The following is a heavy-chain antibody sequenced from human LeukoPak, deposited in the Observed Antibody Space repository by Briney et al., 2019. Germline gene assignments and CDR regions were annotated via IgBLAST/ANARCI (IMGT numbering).Heavy chain of an antibody. D-gene: IGHD3-9*01. J-gene: IGHJ4*02. Sequence: GGSLRLSCAASGFTFSSYAMHWVRQAPGKGLEWVAVISYDGSNKYYADSVKGRFTISRDNSKNTLYLQMNSLRAEDTAVYYCARSQTGYSDYWGQGTLVTVSS. CDR3: ARSQTGYSDY. CDR2: ISYDGSNK. CDR1: GFTFSSYA. V-gene: IGHV3-30-3*01.